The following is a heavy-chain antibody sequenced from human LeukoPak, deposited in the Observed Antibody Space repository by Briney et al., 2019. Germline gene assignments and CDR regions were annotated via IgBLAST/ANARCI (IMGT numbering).Heavy chain of an antibody. CDR3: AKDRSCTNNICHGDFDY. Sequence: GGSLRLSCAASGFTFSNYAMSWVRQAPGKGLEWVSGISGSDGDTYYADSVKGRFTISRDNSKNRLYLQMNSLRAEDTAVYYCAKDRSCTNNICHGDFDYWGQGTLVTVSS. CDR2: ISGSDGDT. D-gene: IGHD2-8*01. J-gene: IGHJ4*02. V-gene: IGHV3-23*01. CDR1: GFTFSNYA.